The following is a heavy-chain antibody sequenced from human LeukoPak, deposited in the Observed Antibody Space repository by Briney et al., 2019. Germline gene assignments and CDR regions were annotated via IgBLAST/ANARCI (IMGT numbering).Heavy chain of an antibody. CDR2: IYYSGST. Sequence: SETLPLTCTVSGGSISSYYWSWIRQPPGKGLEWIGYIYYSGSTNYNPSLKSRVTISVDTSKNQFSLKLSSVTAADTAVYYCARVSYYMDVWGKGTTVTVSS. CDR1: GGSISSYY. V-gene: IGHV4-59*01. CDR3: ARVSYYMDV. J-gene: IGHJ6*03.